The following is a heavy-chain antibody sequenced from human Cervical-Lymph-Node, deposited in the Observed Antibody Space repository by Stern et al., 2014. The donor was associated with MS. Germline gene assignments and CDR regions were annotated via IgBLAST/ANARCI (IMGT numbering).Heavy chain of an antibody. V-gene: IGHV1-69*01. CDR1: RGTFSKFP. D-gene: IGHD6-13*01. CDR2: LFPVFGTP. Sequence: MQLEESGAEVTKPGSSVKVSCKASRGTFSKFPSSWVRQAPGQGLEWMGGLFPVFGTPTYAQEFRGRVTITADVSTSTVYMELSSLRSDDTAVYYCALSSETSDRWYSLGYDLWGQGTLVTVSS. CDR3: ALSSETSDRWYSLGYDL. J-gene: IGHJ5*02.